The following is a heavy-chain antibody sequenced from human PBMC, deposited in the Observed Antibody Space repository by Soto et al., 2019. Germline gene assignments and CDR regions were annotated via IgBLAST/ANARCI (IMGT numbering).Heavy chain of an antibody. CDR2: ISYDGSNK. D-gene: IGHD4-17*01. V-gene: IGHV3-30*18. J-gene: IGHJ6*02. CDR1: GFTFSSYG. Sequence: SLRLSCAASGFTFSSYGMHWVRQAPGKGLEWVAVISYDGSNKYYADSVKGRFTISRDNSKNTLYLQMNSLRAEDTAVYYCAKGLRRERGMDVWGQGTTVTVSS. CDR3: AKGLRRERGMDV.